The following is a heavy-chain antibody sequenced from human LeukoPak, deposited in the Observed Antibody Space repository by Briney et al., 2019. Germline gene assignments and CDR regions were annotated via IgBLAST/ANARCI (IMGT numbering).Heavy chain of an antibody. V-gene: IGHV4-4*07. CDR3: ARHFDSSGLDY. D-gene: IGHD3-22*01. CDR1: GASIRSYY. J-gene: IGHJ4*02. Sequence: SETLSLTCTVSGASIRSYYWSWIRQPAGKGLEWIGRIDNSGSTNYSPSLKSRAIMSLDTSNNQFSLKLNSVTAADTAIYYCARHFDSSGLDYWGQGTLVTVSS. CDR2: IDNSGST.